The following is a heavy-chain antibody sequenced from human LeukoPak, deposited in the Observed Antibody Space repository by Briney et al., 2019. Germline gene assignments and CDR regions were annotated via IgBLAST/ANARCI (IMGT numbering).Heavy chain of an antibody. CDR2: IYPGDSDT. CDR1: GCSFTSYW. V-gene: IGHV5-51*01. D-gene: IGHD3-22*01. J-gene: IGHJ1*01. Sequence: GESLKISCKGSGCSFTSYWIGWVRQMPGKGLEWMVIIYPGDSDTRYSPSFQGQVTISADKSISTAYLQWSSLKASATAMYYCARHPRGEYYDSSGYSNAEYFQHWGQGTLVTVSS. CDR3: ARHPRGEYYDSSGYSNAEYFQH.